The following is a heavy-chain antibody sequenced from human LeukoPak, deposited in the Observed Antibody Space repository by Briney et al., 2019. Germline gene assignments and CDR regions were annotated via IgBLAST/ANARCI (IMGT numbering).Heavy chain of an antibody. J-gene: IGHJ5*02. V-gene: IGHV4-59*01. Sequence: SETLSLTCTVSGGSISSYYWSWIRQPPGKGLEWIGYIYYSGSTNYNPSLKSRVTISVDTSKNQFSLKLSSVTAADTAVYYCARVLPGIAVAGTRIDPWGQGTLVTVSS. CDR3: ARVLPGIAVAGTRIDP. CDR2: IYYSGST. CDR1: GGSISSYY. D-gene: IGHD6-19*01.